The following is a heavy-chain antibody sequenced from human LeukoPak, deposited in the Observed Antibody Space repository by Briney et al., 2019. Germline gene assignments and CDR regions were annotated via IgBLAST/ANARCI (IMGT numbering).Heavy chain of an antibody. Sequence: GSSVKVSCKASGGTFSSYAISWVRQAPGQGLEWMGRIIPILGIANYAQKFQGRVTITADKSTSTAYMELSSLRSEDTAVYYCAREATVTIIDNEPAPGAFDIWGQGTMVTVSS. V-gene: IGHV1-69*04. CDR3: AREATVTIIDNEPAPGAFDI. J-gene: IGHJ3*02. CDR2: IIPILGIA. D-gene: IGHD4-17*01. CDR1: GGTFSSYA.